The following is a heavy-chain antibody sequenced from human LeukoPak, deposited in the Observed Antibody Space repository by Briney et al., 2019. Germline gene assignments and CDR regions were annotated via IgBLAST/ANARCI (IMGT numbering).Heavy chain of an antibody. V-gene: IGHV3-7*05. CDR2: INQDGSEK. J-gene: IGHJ4*02. CDR3: ARRYCSSTSCTLDY. CDR1: GFTFSTYW. Sequence: PGGSLRLSCAASGFTFSTYWMNWVRQAPGKGLEWVANINQDGSEKNYVDSVKGRFTISRDNAENSLYLQMNSLRAEDTAVYYCARRYCSSTSCTLDYWGQGTLVTVSS. D-gene: IGHD2-2*01.